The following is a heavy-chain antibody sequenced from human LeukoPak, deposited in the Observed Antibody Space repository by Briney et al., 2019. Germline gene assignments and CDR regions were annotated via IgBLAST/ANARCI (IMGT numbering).Heavy chain of an antibody. CDR1: GGSISSYY. V-gene: IGHV4-59*01. Sequence: SETLSLTCTVSGGSISSYYWSWIRQPPGKGLECIGYIYYSGSTNYNPSLKSRVTISVDTSKNQFSLKLSSVTAADTAVYYCARDLVVPAATKPQYYYYGMDVWGQGTTVTVSS. CDR3: ARDLVVPAATKPQYYYYGMDV. D-gene: IGHD2-2*01. J-gene: IGHJ6*02. CDR2: IYYSGST.